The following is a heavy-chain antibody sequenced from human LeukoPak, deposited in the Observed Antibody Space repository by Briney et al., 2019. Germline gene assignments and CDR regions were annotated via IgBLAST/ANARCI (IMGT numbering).Heavy chain of an antibody. CDR1: GFTLSSYW. J-gene: IGHJ4*02. CDR3: ARDWGYCSGGNCYSVFDY. Sequence: PGGSLRLSCAASGFTLSSYWMNWVRQAPGKGLEWVANIKQDGSEKYYVDSVKGRFTISRDNAKNSLYLQMNSLRAEDTAVYYCARDWGYCSGGNCYSVFDYRGQGTLVTVSS. V-gene: IGHV3-7*01. CDR2: IKQDGSEK. D-gene: IGHD2-15*01.